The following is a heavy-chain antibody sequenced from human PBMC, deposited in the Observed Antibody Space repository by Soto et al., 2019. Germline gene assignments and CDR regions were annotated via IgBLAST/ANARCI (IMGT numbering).Heavy chain of an antibody. V-gene: IGHV4-30-4*01. Sequence: SEPLSLTCTVSGGSISSGDYYWSWIRQPPGKGLEWIGYIYYSGSTYYNPSLKSRVTISVDTSKNQFSLKLSSVTAADTAVYYCASSSYGYTFYDYWGQGTLVTVSS. D-gene: IGHD5-18*01. CDR2: IYYSGST. CDR1: GGSISSGDYY. CDR3: ASSSYGYTFYDY. J-gene: IGHJ4*02.